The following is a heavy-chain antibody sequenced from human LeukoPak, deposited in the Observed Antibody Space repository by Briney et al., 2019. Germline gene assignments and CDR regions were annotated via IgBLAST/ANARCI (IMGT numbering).Heavy chain of an antibody. CDR1: GFTFSSYN. J-gene: IGHJ4*02. D-gene: IGHD4-11*01. Sequence: PGGSLRLSCAASGFTFSSYNMNWVRQAPGKGLEWVSYISSSSTIYYADSVKGRFTISRDNAKNSLYLQMNSLRAEDTAVYYCAKRDDYPDYWGQGTLVTVSS. CDR2: ISSSSTI. V-gene: IGHV3-48*01. CDR3: AKRDDYPDY.